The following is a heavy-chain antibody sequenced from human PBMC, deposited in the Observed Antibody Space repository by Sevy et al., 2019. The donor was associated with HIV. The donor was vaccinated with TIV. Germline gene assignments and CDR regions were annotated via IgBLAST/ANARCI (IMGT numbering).Heavy chain of an antibody. CDR3: ARVIPNCSAGSCYSGYFQH. CDR1: GFTFSDDY. V-gene: IGHV3-72*01. CDR2: TRNKANSYTT. Sequence: GGSLRLSCAASGFTFSDDYMDWVLQAPGKGLEWVGRTRNKANSYTTEYAESVKGRFTISRNDSKNSLYLQMNSLKTEDTAGYYCARVIPNCSAGSCYSGYFQHWGQGTLVTVSS. D-gene: IGHD2-15*01. J-gene: IGHJ1*01.